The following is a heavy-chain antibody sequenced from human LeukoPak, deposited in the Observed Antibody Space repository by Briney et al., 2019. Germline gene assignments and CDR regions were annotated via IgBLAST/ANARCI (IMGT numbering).Heavy chain of an antibody. D-gene: IGHD5-12*01. CDR2: IYTSGST. CDR1: GVSISSYY. V-gene: IGHV4-4*07. J-gene: IGHJ5*02. CDR3: ARDGGEGYSGYDYGYNWFDP. Sequence: MTSETLSLTCTVSGVSISSYYWSWIRQPAGKGLEWIGRIYTSGSTNYNPSLKSRVTMSADTSKNQFSLKLSSVTAADTAVYYCARDGGEGYSGYDYGYNWFDPWGQGTLVTVSS.